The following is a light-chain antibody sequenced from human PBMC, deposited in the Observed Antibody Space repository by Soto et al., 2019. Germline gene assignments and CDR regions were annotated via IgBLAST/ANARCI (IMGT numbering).Light chain of an antibody. CDR1: QSLSSS. CDR3: QQYNTWPPIT. V-gene: IGKV3-15*01. J-gene: IGKJ5*01. CDR2: SAS. Sequence: EIVLMQSPVTLSVSPGERATLSCRASQSLSSSLAWYQQKPGQAPRLLIHSASTRATGLPARFSGSGSGTDFTLTISSLQSEDFAVYYCQQYNTWPPITFGQGTRLEI.